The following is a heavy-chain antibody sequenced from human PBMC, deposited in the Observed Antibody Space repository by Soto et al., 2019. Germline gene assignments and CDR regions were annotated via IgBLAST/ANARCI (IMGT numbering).Heavy chain of an antibody. V-gene: IGHV3-7*01. Sequence: EVQLVESGGGLVQPGGSLRLSCAASRFTFSSYWMSWVRQAPGKGLEWVANIKQDGSEKYYVDSVKGRFTISRDNAKNSLYLQMNSLRAEDTAVYYCARDGPNGYYDSSGYYYRDAFDIWGQGTMVTVSS. CDR1: RFTFSSYW. CDR3: ARDGPNGYYDSSGYYYRDAFDI. CDR2: IKQDGSEK. J-gene: IGHJ3*02. D-gene: IGHD3-22*01.